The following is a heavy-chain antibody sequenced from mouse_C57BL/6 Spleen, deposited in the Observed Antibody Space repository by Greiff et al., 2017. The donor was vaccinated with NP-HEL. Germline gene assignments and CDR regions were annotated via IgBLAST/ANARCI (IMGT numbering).Heavy chain of an antibody. V-gene: IGHV5-9-1*02. Sequence: EVQGVESGEGLVKPGGSLKLSCAASGFTFSSYAMSWVRQTPEKRLEWVAYISSGGDYIYYADTVKGRFTISRDNARNTLYLQMSSLKSEDTAMYYCTRGGSSLWYFDVWGTGTTVTVSS. CDR3: TRGGSSLWYFDV. J-gene: IGHJ1*03. CDR1: GFTFSSYA. D-gene: IGHD1-1*01. CDR2: ISSGGDYI.